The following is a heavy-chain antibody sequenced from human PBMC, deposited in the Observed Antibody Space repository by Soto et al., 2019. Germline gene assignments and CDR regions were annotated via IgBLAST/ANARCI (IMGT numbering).Heavy chain of an antibody. V-gene: IGHV4-39*01. CDR1: GGSISRSSYY. J-gene: IGHJ4*02. Sequence: PSETLSLTCTVSGGSISRSSYYWGWIRQPPGKGLEWIGSIYYSGSTNYDPSLKSRVTISVDTSKNQFSLKLSSVTAADTAVYYCARHLYSDIVATTPYFDYWGQGTLVTVSS. D-gene: IGHD5-12*01. CDR2: IYYSGST. CDR3: ARHLYSDIVATTPYFDY.